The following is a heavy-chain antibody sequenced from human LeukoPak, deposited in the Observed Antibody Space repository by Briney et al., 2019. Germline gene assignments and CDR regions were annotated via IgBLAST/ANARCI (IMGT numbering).Heavy chain of an antibody. CDR2: ISYDGSNK. J-gene: IGHJ6*02. CDR3: ARGSYSSSWYSRSYYGMDV. CDR1: GFTFSSYA. D-gene: IGHD6-13*01. Sequence: GGSLRLSCAASGFTFSSYAMHWVRQAPGKGLEWVAVISYDGSNKYYADSVKGRFTISRDNSKNTLYLQMNSLRAEDTAVYYCARGSYSSSWYSRSYYGMDVWGQGTTVIVSS. V-gene: IGHV3-30-3*01.